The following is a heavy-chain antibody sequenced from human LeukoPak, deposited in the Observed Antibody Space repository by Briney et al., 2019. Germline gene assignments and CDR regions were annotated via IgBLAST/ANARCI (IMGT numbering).Heavy chain of an antibody. CDR2: ISSSSTI. CDR1: GFTFSSYS. Sequence: GSLRLSCAASGFTFSSYSMNWVRQAPGKGLEWVSYISSSSTIYYADSVKGRFTISRDNAKNSLYLQMNSLRDEDTAVYYYARDWNDFWPDYWGQGTLVTVSS. CDR3: ARDWNDFWPDY. J-gene: IGHJ4*02. V-gene: IGHV3-48*02. D-gene: IGHD3-3*01.